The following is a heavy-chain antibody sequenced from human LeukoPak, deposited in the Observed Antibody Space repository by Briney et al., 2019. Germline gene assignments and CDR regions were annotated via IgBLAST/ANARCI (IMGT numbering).Heavy chain of an antibody. V-gene: IGHV3-30*04. Sequence: GRSLRVSCAASGFTFSSYAMHWVRQAPGKGLEWVAVISYDGSNKYYADSVKGRFTISRDNSKNTLYLQMNSLRAEDTAVYYCARDDTTVRGVINNYFDYWGQGTLVTVSS. CDR3: ARDDTTVRGVINNYFDY. D-gene: IGHD3-10*01. CDR1: GFTFSSYA. CDR2: ISYDGSNK. J-gene: IGHJ4*02.